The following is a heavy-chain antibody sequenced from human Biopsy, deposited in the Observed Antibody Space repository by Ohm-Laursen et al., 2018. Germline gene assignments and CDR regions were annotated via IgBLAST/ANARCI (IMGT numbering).Heavy chain of an antibody. Sequence: SETLSLTCAVYGGAFSGYFWSWVRQPPGEGVGGSGEIKQSGNTQYKPSLKSRVAISANTSKNQFSLNLYSVTAADTAVYFCARGLPHIAPMVRGRRTWFDPWGQGTLVTVSS. V-gene: IGHV4-34*01. CDR1: GGAFSGYF. CDR3: ARGLPHIAPMVRGRRTWFDP. J-gene: IGHJ5*02. CDR2: IKQSGNT. D-gene: IGHD3-10*01.